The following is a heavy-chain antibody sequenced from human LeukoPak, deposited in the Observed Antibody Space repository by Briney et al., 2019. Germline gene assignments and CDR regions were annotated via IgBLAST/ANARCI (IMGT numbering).Heavy chain of an antibody. CDR2: ICWDRGSI. V-gene: IGHV3-9*01. J-gene: IGHJ3*02. D-gene: IGHD6-19*01. CDR3: AKDIAGAVAGRLGPGDAFDI. CDR1: GITLEDFS. Sequence: PGKSPRPPCSAPGITLEDFSQPWVRPAPGKGPEWVPGICWDRGSIGYADSVKGRFTISRDNAKNSLYLQMNSLRAEDTALYYCAKDIAGAVAGRLGPGDAFDIWGQGTMVTVSS.